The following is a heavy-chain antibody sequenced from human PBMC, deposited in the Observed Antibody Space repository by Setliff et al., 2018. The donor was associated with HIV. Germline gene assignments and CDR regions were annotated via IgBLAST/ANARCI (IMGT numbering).Heavy chain of an antibody. Sequence: GGSLRLSCAASGLSFSSYVMSWVRQAPGKGLEWVSGISGSGGSTYYADSVKGRFTISRDSSKNKVYLQMNNLRAEDTAVYYCATDSSGYYLGGFDYWGQGTLVTVSS. V-gene: IGHV3-23*01. CDR3: ATDSSGYYLGGFDY. J-gene: IGHJ4*02. D-gene: IGHD3-22*01. CDR1: GLSFSSYV. CDR2: ISGSGGST.